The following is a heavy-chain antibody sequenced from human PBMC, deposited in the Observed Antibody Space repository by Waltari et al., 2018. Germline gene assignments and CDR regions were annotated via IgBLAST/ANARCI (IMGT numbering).Heavy chain of an antibody. CDR2: TRNKENSYST. Sequence: EVQLVASGGDLVQPGGSLRLSCAGYGLTFSDHYIDWVRQAPGKGLEWLGLTRNKENSYSTVYAASVKGRFTISRDDSKNLAYLQMNSLGIDDTAIYYCVRSYTASPMDVWGQGTTVTVSS. V-gene: IGHV3-72*01. CDR3: VRSYTASPMDV. CDR1: GLTFSDHY. D-gene: IGHD2-2*02. J-gene: IGHJ6*02.